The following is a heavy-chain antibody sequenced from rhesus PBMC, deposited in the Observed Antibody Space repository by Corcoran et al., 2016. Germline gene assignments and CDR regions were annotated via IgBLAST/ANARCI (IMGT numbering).Heavy chain of an antibody. CDR3: ARTRYYGSSYYFDY. J-gene: IGHJ4*01. D-gene: IGHD4-29*01. Sequence: QVTLKESGPALLKPTQTLTLTCTFSGFSLSTSGMRESWIRQPPGKALEWLTRIDWDDDKYYSTSLKSRLTISKDTSKNQVVLTMTNMDPVDTATYYCARTRYYGSSYYFDYWGQGVLVTVSS. CDR2: IDWDDDK. CDR1: GFSLSTSGMR. V-gene: IGHV2S2*01.